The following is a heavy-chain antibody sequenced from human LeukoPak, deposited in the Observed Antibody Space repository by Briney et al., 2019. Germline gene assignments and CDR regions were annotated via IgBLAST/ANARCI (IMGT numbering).Heavy chain of an antibody. CDR3: ARGSSGWYGVYYYYGMDV. J-gene: IGHJ6*02. V-gene: IGHV3-33*01. CDR2: IWYDGSNK. Sequence: PGGSLRLSCAASGFTFSSYGMHWVRQAPGKGLEWVAVIWYDGSNKYYADSVKGRFTISRDNSKNTLYLQMNSLRAEDTAVYYCARGSSGWYGVYYYYGMDVWGQGTTVTVSS. D-gene: IGHD6-19*01. CDR1: GFTFSSYG.